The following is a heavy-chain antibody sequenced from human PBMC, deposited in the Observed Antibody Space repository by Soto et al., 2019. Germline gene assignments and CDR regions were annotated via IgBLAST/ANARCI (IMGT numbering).Heavy chain of an antibody. Sequence: HPGGSLRLSCAASGFTFSSYAMSWVRQAPGKGLEWVSAISGSGGSTYYADSVKGRFTISRDNSKNTLYLQMNSLRAEDTAVYYCAKLLGYSSSWYPGAFDIWGQGTMVTVSS. D-gene: IGHD6-13*01. CDR3: AKLLGYSSSWYPGAFDI. J-gene: IGHJ3*02. CDR2: ISGSGGST. CDR1: GFTFSSYA. V-gene: IGHV3-23*01.